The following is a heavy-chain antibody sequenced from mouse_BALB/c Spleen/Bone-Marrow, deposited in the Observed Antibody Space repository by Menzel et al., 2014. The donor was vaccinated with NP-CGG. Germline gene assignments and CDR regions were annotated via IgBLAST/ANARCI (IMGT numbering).Heavy chain of an antibody. D-gene: IGHD2-10*01. Sequence: VQLKESGGGLVQPGGSLKLSCATSGFTFSDCYMYWVRQTPEKRLEWVAYISNGGGSTYYPDTVKGRFTISRDNAKNTLYLQMSRLKSEDTAMYYCARQGAYSYFDYWGQGTTLTVSS. CDR1: GFTFSDCY. J-gene: IGHJ2*01. V-gene: IGHV5-12*02. CDR3: ARQGAYSYFDY. CDR2: ISNGGGST.